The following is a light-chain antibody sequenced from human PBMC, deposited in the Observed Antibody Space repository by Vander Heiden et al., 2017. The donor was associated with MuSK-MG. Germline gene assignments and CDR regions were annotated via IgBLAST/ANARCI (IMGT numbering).Light chain of an antibody. CDR1: TADVGGYNY. CDR3: SSYTSVYSLV. V-gene: IGLV2-14*01. CDR2: DVS. Sequence: QSALIQPASVSGSPGESLTISCTGTTADVGGYNYVTWYQQHAGTAPRLLLYDVSERPSGVSSRFSGSKSGHTASLSISGLQAEDEALYYCSSYTSVYSLVFGGGPKVTVL. J-gene: IGLJ3*02.